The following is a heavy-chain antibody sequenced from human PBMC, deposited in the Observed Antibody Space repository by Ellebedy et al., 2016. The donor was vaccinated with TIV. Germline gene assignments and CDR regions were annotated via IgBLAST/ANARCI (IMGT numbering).Heavy chain of an antibody. CDR2: ISSSSTI. V-gene: IGHV3-48*02. CDR3: ARDRGGYTYGNFDY. CDR1: GFTFSSYS. D-gene: IGHD5-18*01. J-gene: IGHJ4*02. Sequence: GESLKISCAASGFTFSSYSMNWVRQAPGKGLEWVSYISSSSTIHYADSAEGRFTISRDNAKNSLYLQMNSLRDEDTAVYYCARDRGGYTYGNFDYWGQGTLVTVSS.